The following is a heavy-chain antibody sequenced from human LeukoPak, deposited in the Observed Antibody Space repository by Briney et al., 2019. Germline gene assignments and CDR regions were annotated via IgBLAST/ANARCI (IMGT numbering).Heavy chain of an antibody. CDR2: IIPIFGTA. Sequence: VASVKVSCKASGGTFSSYAISWVRQAPGQGLEWMGGIIPIFGTANYAQKFQGRVTITTDESTSTAYMELSSLRSEDTAVYYCARGPFWVVRHWGQGTLVTVSS. CDR3: ARGPFWVVRH. CDR1: GGTFSSYA. V-gene: IGHV1-69*05. J-gene: IGHJ1*01. D-gene: IGHD3-9*01.